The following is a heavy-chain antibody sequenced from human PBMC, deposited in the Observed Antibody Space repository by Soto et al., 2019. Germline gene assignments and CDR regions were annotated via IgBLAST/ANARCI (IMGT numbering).Heavy chain of an antibody. Sequence: PSETLSLTCTVSGDSMTGRYWSWIRQPPGEGLEWIGYIYYSGSTKYNPSLKSRVTISVDTSKNQFSLKLSSVTAADTAVYYCASRGTTTYCSGGSCYARGFDDWGKGTLVTVSS. J-gene: IGHJ4*02. D-gene: IGHD2-15*01. CDR1: GDSMTGRY. CDR3: ASRGTTTYCSGGSCYARGFDD. V-gene: IGHV4-59*08. CDR2: IYYSGST.